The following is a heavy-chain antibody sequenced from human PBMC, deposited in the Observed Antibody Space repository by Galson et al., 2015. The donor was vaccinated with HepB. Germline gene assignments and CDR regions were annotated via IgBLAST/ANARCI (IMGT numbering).Heavy chain of an antibody. D-gene: IGHD3-22*01. V-gene: IGHV3-30*18. CDR3: AKLVRGDGDDSSVMDV. Sequence: SLRLSCAASGFTFSSYGMHWVRQAPGKGLEWVAVISYDGSNKYYADSVKGRFTISRDNSKNTLYLQMNSLRAEDTAVYYCAKLVRGDGDDSSVMDVWGQGTTVTVSS. CDR1: GFTFSSYG. J-gene: IGHJ6*02. CDR2: ISYDGSNK.